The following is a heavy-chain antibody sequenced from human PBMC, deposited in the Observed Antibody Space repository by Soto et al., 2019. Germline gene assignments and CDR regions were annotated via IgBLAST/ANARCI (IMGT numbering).Heavy chain of an antibody. D-gene: IGHD3-22*01. V-gene: IGHV4-30-4*01. J-gene: IGHJ4*02. CDR1: GDSISSPHYY. CDR3: AREPKQNYDSSPWNGGFDS. Sequence: KPSETLSLTCTVSGDSISSPHYYWTWIRQPPGKGLEWVGYIYYTGNNFYNPALKSRVAMSVDPPTNQFSLKLASVTDADTAVYFCAREPKQNYDSSPWNGGFDSWGPGTLVTVSS. CDR2: IYYTGNN.